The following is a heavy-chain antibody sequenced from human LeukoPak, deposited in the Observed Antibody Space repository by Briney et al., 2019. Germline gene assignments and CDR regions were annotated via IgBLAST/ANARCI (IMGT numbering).Heavy chain of an antibody. CDR2: IYYSGST. CDR1: GGSISSGGSY. CDR3: ARVPGLGHFDY. Sequence: SETLSLTCTVSGGSISSGGSYWSWIRQHPGKGLEWIGYIYYSGSTYYNPSLKSRVTISVDRSKNQFSLKLSSVTAADTAVYYCARVPGLGHFDYWGQGTLVTVSS. J-gene: IGHJ4*02. V-gene: IGHV4-31*03. D-gene: IGHD3-10*01.